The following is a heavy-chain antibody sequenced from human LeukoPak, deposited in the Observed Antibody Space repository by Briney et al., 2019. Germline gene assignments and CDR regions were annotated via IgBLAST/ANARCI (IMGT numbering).Heavy chain of an antibody. J-gene: IGHJ6*04. CDR2: ITRSSIYT. Sequence: GGSLRLSCAGSGFTLSSYSMTWVRQAPGKGLEWVSSITRSSIYTYYADSVKGRFTISRDNAKKSLYLQMNSLRTEDTAVYYCAELGITMIGGVWGKGTTVTISS. CDR1: GFTLSSYS. CDR3: AELGITMIGGV. V-gene: IGHV3-21*01. D-gene: IGHD3-10*02.